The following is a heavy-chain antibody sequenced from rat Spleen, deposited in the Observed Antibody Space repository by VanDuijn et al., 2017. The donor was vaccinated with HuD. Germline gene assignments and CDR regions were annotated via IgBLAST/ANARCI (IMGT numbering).Heavy chain of an antibody. CDR2: IVYDGSST. V-gene: IGHV5-20*01. D-gene: IGHD4-1*01. CDR1: GFTFSDYY. CDR3: TTDRRGADYFDY. Sequence: EVQLVESGGGLVQPGSPLKLSCAASGFTFSDYYMAWVRTAPTKGLEWVATIVYDGSSTYYRDSVKGRFTISRDNAKSTLYLQMDSLRYEDTANYYCTTDRRGADYFDYWGQGVMVTVSS. J-gene: IGHJ2*01.